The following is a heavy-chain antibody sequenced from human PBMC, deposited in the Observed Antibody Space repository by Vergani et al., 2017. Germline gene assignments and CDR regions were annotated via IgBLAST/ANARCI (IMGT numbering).Heavy chain of an antibody. CDR3: VKMDGSGGSCYRYYYYYYMDV. Sequence: EVQLVESGGGLVQPGGSLRLSCSASGFTFSSYAMHWVRQAPGKGLEYVSAISSNGGSTYYADSVKGRFTISRDNSKNTLYLQMSSLRAEDTAVYDCVKMDGSGGSCYRYYYYYYMDVWGKGTTVTVSS. D-gene: IGHD2-15*01. J-gene: IGHJ6*03. CDR1: GFTFSSYA. CDR2: ISSNGGST. V-gene: IGHV3-64D*06.